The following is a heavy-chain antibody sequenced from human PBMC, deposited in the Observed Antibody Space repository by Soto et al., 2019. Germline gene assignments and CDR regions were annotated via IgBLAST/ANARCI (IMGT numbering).Heavy chain of an antibody. V-gene: IGHV4-59*01. CDR2: IYYSGST. D-gene: IGHD2-15*01. CDR3: ARGIRYCSGGSCYPTLFDY. J-gene: IGHJ4*02. Sequence: PSETLSLTCTVSGGSISSYYWSWMRQPPGKGLECIGYIYYSGSTNYNPSLKSRVTISVDTSKNQFSLKLSSVTAADTAVYYCARGIRYCSGGSCYPTLFDYWGQGTLVTVYS. CDR1: GGSISSYY.